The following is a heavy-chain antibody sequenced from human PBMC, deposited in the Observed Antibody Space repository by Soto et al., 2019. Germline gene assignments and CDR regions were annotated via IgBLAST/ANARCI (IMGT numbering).Heavy chain of an antibody. CDR2: INSDGSST. J-gene: IGHJ3*02. CDR1: GFTFSSYA. Sequence: GGSLRLSCAASGFTFSSYAMHWVRQAPGKGLVWVSRINSDGSSTSYADSVKGRFTISRDNTKNTLYLQMNSLRAEDTAVYYCARDRGATTARPFDIWGQGTMVTVSS. D-gene: IGHD5-12*01. CDR3: ARDRGATTARPFDI. V-gene: IGHV3-74*01.